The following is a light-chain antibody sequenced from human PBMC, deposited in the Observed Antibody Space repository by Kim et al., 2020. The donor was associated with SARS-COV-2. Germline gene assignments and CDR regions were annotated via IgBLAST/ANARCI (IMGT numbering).Light chain of an antibody. V-gene: IGLV4-60*03. CDR1: SGHSSYI. Sequence: SVKLTCTLSSGHSSYIIAWHQQQPGKAPRYLMKLEGSGSYNKGSGVPDRFSGSSSGADRYLTISNLQSEDEADYYCETWNSNTRVFGGGTQLTVL. CDR2: LEGSGSY. CDR3: ETWNSNTRV. J-gene: IGLJ3*02.